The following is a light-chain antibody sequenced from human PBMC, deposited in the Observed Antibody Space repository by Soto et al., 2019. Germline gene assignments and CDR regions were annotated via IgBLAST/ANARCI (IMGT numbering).Light chain of an antibody. CDR1: QSIASY. CDR2: AAS. Sequence: DIPMTQSPSSLSASVGDRVTITCRASQSIASYLNWYQQMPGKAPKLLIFAASSLQSGVPSRFSGSGSGTDFTLTISTLQPEDFATYYCQQTYNTPFTFGPGTKVDIK. V-gene: IGKV1-39*01. CDR3: QQTYNTPFT. J-gene: IGKJ3*01.